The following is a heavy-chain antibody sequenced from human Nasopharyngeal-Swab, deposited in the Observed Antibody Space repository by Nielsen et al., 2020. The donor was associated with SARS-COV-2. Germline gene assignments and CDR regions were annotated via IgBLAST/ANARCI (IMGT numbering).Heavy chain of an antibody. J-gene: IGHJ4*02. V-gene: IGHV3-23*01. D-gene: IGHD2-8*01. Sequence: VRQAPGKGLEWVSYISSSGSTTYYADSVKGRFTISRDNSKNTLYLQMNSLRAEDTAVYYCAKGVSRRLFDYWGQGTLVTVSS. CDR2: ISSSGSTT. CDR3: AKGVSRRLFDY.